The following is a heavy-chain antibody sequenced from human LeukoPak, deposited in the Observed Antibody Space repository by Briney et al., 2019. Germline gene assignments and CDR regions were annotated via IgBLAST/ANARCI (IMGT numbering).Heavy chain of an antibody. J-gene: IGHJ6*03. CDR1: GFSFSSYS. D-gene: IGHD3-22*01. CDR2: ISSGSSFI. CDR3: AIKYYDTSGYQDYFYYMDV. V-gene: IGHV3-21*01. Sequence: GGSLRLSCAASGFSFSSYSMNWVRQAPGKGLEWVSSISSGSSFIYYADSVKGRFTISRDNAKNSLYLQMNSLRAEDTAVYYCAIKYYDTSGYQDYFYYMDVWGKGTTVTVSS.